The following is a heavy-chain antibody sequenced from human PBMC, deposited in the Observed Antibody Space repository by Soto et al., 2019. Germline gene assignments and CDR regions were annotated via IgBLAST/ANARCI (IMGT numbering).Heavy chain of an antibody. D-gene: IGHD5-12*01. CDR2: ISYDGSNK. J-gene: IGHJ4*02. CDR1: GFTFSSYA. Sequence: GGSLRLSCAASGFTFSSYAMHWVRQAPGKGLEWVAVISYDGSNKYYADSVRGRFTISRDNSKNTLYLQMNSLRAEDTAVYYCARDTRLRSFDYWGQGTLVTVSS. V-gene: IGHV3-30-3*01. CDR3: ARDTRLRSFDY.